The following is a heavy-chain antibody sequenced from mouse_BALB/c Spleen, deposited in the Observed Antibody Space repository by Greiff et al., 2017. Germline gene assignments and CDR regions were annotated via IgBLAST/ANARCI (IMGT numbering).Heavy chain of an antibody. J-gene: IGHJ3*01. Sequence: ESGPGLVKPSQSLSLTCTVTGYSITSDYAWNWIRQFPGNKLEWMGYISYSGSTSYNPSLKSRISITRDTSKNQFFLQLNSVTTEDTATYYCAPMITTTWFAYWGQGTLVTVSA. D-gene: IGHD2-4*01. V-gene: IGHV3-2*02. CDR2: ISYSGST. CDR3: APMITTTWFAY. CDR1: GYSITSDYA.